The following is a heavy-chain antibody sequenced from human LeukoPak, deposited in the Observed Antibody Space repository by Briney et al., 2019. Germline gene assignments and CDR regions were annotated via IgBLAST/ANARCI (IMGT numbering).Heavy chain of an antibody. CDR2: INPNSGDT. V-gene: IGHV1-2*02. Sequence: ASVKVSCKASGYTFTGYYMHWVRQAPGQGLEWMGWINPNSGDTNYAQKFQGRVTMTRDTSISTAYMELSRLRSDDTAVYYCARDLSYYYDSSGYYYGDWFDPWGQGTLVTVSS. D-gene: IGHD3-22*01. J-gene: IGHJ5*02. CDR1: GYTFTGYY. CDR3: ARDLSYYYDSSGYYYGDWFDP.